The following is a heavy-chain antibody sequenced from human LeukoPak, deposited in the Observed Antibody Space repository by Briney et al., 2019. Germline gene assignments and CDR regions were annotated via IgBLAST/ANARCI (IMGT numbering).Heavy chain of an antibody. CDR2: IIPIFGIA. D-gene: IGHD3-10*01. CDR3: AREPAVRFGEYDPYYYGIDV. CDR1: GGTFSSYA. V-gene: IGHV1-69*04. Sequence: ASVKVSCKASGGTFSSYAISWVRQAPGQGLEWMGRIIPIFGIANYAQKFQGRVTITADKSTSTAYMELSSRRSEDTAVYFCAREPAVRFGEYDPYYYGIDVWGQGTTVTVSS. J-gene: IGHJ6*02.